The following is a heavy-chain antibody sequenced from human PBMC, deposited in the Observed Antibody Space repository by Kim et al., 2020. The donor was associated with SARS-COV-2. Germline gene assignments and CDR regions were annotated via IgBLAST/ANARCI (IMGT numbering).Heavy chain of an antibody. CDR2: IKSKTDGGTT. V-gene: IGHV3-15*01. Sequence: GESLRLSCAASGFTFSNAWMSWVRQAPGEGLEWVGRIKSKTDGGTTDYAAPVKGRFTISRDDSQNTLYLQMNSLKTEDTAVYYCTTYNRNDGWYWGQGTLVTVSS. D-gene: IGHD1-1*01. CDR3: TTYNRNDGWY. J-gene: IGHJ4*02. CDR1: GFTFSNAW.